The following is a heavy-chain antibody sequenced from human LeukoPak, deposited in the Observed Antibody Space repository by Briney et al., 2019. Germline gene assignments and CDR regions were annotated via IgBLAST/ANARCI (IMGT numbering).Heavy chain of an antibody. Sequence: PGGSLRLSCVASGFTLSSYNMKWVRQAPGKRLEWVSSISWRSSDIEYADSVKGRFTISRDNSKNTLYLQMNSLRAEDTAVYYCAKDRAQQLPYYMDVWGKGTTVTVSS. V-gene: IGHV3-21*01. D-gene: IGHD6-13*01. CDR2: ISWRSSDI. CDR1: GFTLSSYN. CDR3: AKDRAQQLPYYMDV. J-gene: IGHJ6*03.